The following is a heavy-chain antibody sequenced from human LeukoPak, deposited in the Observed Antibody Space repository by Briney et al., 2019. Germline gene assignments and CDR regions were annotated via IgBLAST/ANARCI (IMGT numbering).Heavy chain of an antibody. J-gene: IGHJ4*02. V-gene: IGHV4-39*01. CDR1: GGSISSTSYY. D-gene: IGHD2-21*02. CDR2: IYYSGST. Sequence: SETLSLTCTVSGGSISSTSYYWGWIRQPPGKGLEWIGSIYYSGSTHYNPSLKSRVTISVDTYKNQFSLKLSSVTAADTAVYYCARNAMPAHCGGDCYTNFDYWGQGTLVTVSS. CDR3: ARNAMPAHCGGDCYTNFDY.